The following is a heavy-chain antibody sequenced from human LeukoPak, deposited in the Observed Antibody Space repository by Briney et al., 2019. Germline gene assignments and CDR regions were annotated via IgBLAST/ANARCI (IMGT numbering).Heavy chain of an antibody. CDR1: GYTFTRYY. J-gene: IGHJ5*02. D-gene: IGHD3-3*01. CDR3: AKTIFGVVINPPDNWFDP. Sequence: ASVKVSCKASGYTFTRYYMHWVRQAPGQGLEWMGWINPNSGGTNYAQKFQGRVTMTRDTSISTAYMELSRLRSDDTAVYYCAKTIFGVVINPPDNWFDPWGQGTLVTVSS. V-gene: IGHV1-2*02. CDR2: INPNSGGT.